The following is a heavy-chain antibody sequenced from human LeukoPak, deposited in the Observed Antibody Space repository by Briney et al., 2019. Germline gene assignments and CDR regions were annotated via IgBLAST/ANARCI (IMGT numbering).Heavy chain of an antibody. Sequence: GGSLRLSCEASGCTFTNFAMSWVRQAPGKGLDWVSSIGASDGSTYYADSVKGRFTTSRDNSKNTLYLQMNSLGAEDTGVYFCARKEADFYYYGIDVWGQGTTVTVSS. D-gene: IGHD1-14*01. J-gene: IGHJ6*02. CDR2: IGASDGST. V-gene: IGHV3-23*01. CDR3: ARKEADFYYYGIDV. CDR1: GCTFTNFA.